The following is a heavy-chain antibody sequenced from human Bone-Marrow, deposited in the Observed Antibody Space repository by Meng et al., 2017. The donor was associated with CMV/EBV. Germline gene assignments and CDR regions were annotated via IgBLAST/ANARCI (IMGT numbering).Heavy chain of an antibody. V-gene: IGHV3-48*04. CDR2: ISSSGRAV. Sequence: GESLKISCTASGFTFSSYTMNWVRQPPGKGLEWVSYISSSGRAVHYADSLRGRFTVSRDNAKNSLYLQMNSLRADDTAVYYCARSLFDSNDPFDYWGQGAGVTGSS. CDR3: ARSLFDSNDPFDY. J-gene: IGHJ4*02. D-gene: IGHD3-22*01. CDR1: GFTFSSYT.